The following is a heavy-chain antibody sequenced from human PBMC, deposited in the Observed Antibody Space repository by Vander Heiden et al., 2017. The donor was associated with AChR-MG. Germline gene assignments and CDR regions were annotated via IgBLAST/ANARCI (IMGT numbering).Heavy chain of an antibody. CDR3: ASHLYYDFWSGYPFYMDV. Sequence: QVQLQESGPGLVKPSATLSLTCTVSGGSISSYYWSWIRQTPGKGLEWIGYIYYSGSTNDNPSLKSRVTISVDTSKNQFSLKLSSVTAADTAVYYCASHLYYDFWSGYPFYMDVWGKGTTVTVSS. CDR1: GGSISSYY. D-gene: IGHD3-3*01. CDR2: IYYSGST. J-gene: IGHJ6*03. V-gene: IGHV4-59*01.